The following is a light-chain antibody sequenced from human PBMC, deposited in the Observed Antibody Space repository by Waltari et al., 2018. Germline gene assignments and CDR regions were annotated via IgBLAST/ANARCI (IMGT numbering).Light chain of an antibody. Sequence: DIGMTQTPLPLPVTPGDPGSITSRSRQSLLHSDGKSYLYWYLQKPGQSPQLLIPEVSNRASGVPDRFSGSGSGTDFTLKISRVEAEDVGVYYCMQGIQLPYSFGQGPKVEIK. CDR1: QSLLHSDGKSY. CDR3: MQGIQLPYS. CDR2: EVS. V-gene: IGKV2D-29*02. J-gene: IGKJ2*03.